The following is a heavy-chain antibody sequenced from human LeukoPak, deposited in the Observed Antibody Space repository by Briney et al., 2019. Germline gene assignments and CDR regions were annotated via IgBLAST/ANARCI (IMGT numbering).Heavy chain of an antibody. CDR1: GYTFTSYD. D-gene: IGHD4-17*01. CDR3: ARIPYGDYSFDY. V-gene: IGHV1-8*01. Sequence: GASVKVSCKASGYTFTSYDINWVRQATGQGLEWLGWMNPNSGNTGYAQKFQGRVTMTRNTSISTAYMELSSLRSEDTAVYYCARIPYGDYSFDYWGQGTLVTVSS. CDR2: MNPNSGNT. J-gene: IGHJ4*02.